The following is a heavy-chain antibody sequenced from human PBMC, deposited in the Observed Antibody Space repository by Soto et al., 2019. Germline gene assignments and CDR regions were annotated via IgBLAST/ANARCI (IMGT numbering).Heavy chain of an antibody. CDR3: ARHDRIAKLQNGMGL. CDR1: GGSVSSGSYY. V-gene: IGHV4-61*01. CDR2: IYYSGST. Sequence: SETLSLTCTVSGGSVSSGSYYWSWIRQPPGKGLEWIGYIYYSGSTNYNPSLKSRVTISVDTSKNQFSLKLSSVTAADTAVYYCARHDRIAKLQNGMGLWGQGTMVTVSS. J-gene: IGHJ6*02.